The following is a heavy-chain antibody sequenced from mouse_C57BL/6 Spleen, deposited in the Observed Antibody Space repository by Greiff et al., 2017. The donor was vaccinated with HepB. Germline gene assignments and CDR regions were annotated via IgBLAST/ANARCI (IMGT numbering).Heavy chain of an antibody. CDR3: SRLGPNYYGSSSLAY. V-gene: IGHV1-52*01. J-gene: IGHJ3*01. CDR1: GYTFTSYW. CDR2: IDPSDSET. D-gene: IGHD1-1*01. Sequence: QVQLQQPGAELVRPGSSVKLSCKASGYTFTSYWMHWVKQRPIQGLEWIGNIDPSDSETHYNQKFKDKATLTVDKSSSTAYMQLSSLTSEDSAVYYCSRLGPNYYGSSSLAYWGQGTLVTVSA.